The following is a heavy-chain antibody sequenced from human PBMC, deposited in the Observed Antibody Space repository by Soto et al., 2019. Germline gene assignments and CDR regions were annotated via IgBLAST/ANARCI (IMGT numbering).Heavy chain of an antibody. J-gene: IGHJ4*02. CDR1: GFTVSSYA. CDR2: ISGSGGST. D-gene: IGHD2-15*01. Sequence: GSLRLSCAASGFTVSSYAMSWVRQAPGKGLEWVSAISGSGGSTYYADSVKGRFTISRDNSKNTLYLQMNSLRAEDTAVYYCAKVGYCSSSSCYYNLYYFDYRGQGTLVTVSS. CDR3: AKVGYCSSSSCYYNLYYFDY. V-gene: IGHV3-23*01.